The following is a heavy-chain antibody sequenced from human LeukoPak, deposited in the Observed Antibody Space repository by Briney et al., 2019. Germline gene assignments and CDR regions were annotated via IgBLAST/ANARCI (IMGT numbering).Heavy chain of an antibody. CDR1: GFTFSSFT. D-gene: IGHD3/OR15-3a*01. CDR2: ISSTSTYI. Sequence: GGSLRLSCAASGFTFSSFTMNWVRQAPGKGLEWVSSISSTSTYIHYADSVKGRFTISRDNSKNTLYLQMNSLRGEDTGVYYCAKAHLLDWLLPFDYWGQGTLVTVSS. CDR3: AKAHLLDWLLPFDY. V-gene: IGHV3-21*01. J-gene: IGHJ4*02.